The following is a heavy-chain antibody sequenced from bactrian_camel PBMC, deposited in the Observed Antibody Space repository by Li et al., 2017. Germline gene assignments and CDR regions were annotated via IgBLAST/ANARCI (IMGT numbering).Heavy chain of an antibody. V-gene: IGHV3S53*01. CDR1: GNTGDATC. D-gene: IGHD4*01. J-gene: IGHJ4*01. Sequence: HVQLVESGGGSVQAGGSLRLSCAASGNTGDATCMGWFRQAPGKEREVVAAIDADGRISYSDAVKGRSTISQDNTKNTLYLQMNNLKPEDTAMYYCAASVGRQCREDTEFGYWGQGTQVTVS. CDR2: IDADGRI. CDR3: AASVGRQCREDTEFGY.